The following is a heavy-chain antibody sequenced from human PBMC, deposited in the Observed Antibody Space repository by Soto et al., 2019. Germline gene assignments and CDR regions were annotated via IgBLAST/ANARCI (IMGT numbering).Heavy chain of an antibody. J-gene: IGHJ4*02. CDR3: AKDVGGSYGLDY. Sequence: EVQLLESGGGLVQPGGSLRLSCAASGFTFSSYAMSWVRQAPGKGLEWVSTISSSGGSTYYADSVKGRFTISRDNSKNTLYLQMNSLRAEDTAVYYCAKDVGGSYGLDYWGQGTLVTVSS. V-gene: IGHV3-23*01. CDR2: ISSSGGST. CDR1: GFTFSSYA. D-gene: IGHD1-26*01.